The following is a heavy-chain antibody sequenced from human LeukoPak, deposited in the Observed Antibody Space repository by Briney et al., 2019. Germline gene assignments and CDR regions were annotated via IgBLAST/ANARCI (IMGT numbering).Heavy chain of an antibody. CDR2: INHTGNT. CDR1: GGSFSGYY. V-gene: IGHV4-34*01. Sequence: PSETLSLTCAVYGGSFSGYYWNWIRQPPGKGLEWIGEINHTGNTNYNPSLKSRVTISVDTSKNQFSLKLSSVTAADTAVYYCARAHRSSSWYDYWGQGTLVTVSS. J-gene: IGHJ4*02. D-gene: IGHD6-13*01. CDR3: ARAHRSSSWYDY.